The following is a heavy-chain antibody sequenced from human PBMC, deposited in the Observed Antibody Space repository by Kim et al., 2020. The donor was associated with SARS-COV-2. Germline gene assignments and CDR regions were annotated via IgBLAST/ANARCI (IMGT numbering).Heavy chain of an antibody. CDR3: ARHAEEFYYYDSSGYYYLDY. CDR1: GGSISSSSYY. J-gene: IGHJ4*02. CDR2: IYYSGST. V-gene: IGHV4-39*01. Sequence: SETLSLTCTVSGGSISSSSYYWGWIRQPPGKGLEWIGSIYYSGSTYYNPSLKSRVTISVDTSKNQFSLKLSSVTAADTAVYYCARHAEEFYYYDSSGYYYLDYWGQGTLVTVSS. D-gene: IGHD3-22*01.